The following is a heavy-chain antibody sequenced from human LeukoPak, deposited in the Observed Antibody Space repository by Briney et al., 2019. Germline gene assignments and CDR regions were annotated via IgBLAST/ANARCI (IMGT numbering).Heavy chain of an antibody. CDR3: ARGTYYYDSSGSGAFDI. V-gene: IGHV4-31*03. J-gene: IGHJ3*02. Sequence: PSQTLSLTCTVSGGSISSGGYYWSWIRQHPGKGLEWIGYIYYSGSTYYNPSLKSRVTISVDTSKNQFSLKLSSVTAADTAVYYCARGTYYYDSSGSGAFDIWGQETMVTVSS. D-gene: IGHD3-22*01. CDR1: GGSISSGGYY. CDR2: IYYSGST.